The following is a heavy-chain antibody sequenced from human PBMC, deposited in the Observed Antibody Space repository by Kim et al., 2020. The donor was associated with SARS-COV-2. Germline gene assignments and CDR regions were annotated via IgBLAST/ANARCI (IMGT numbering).Heavy chain of an antibody. CDR2: IYHSGST. Sequence: SETLSLTCAVSGGSISSSNWWSWVRQPPGKGLEWIGEIYHSGSTNYNPSLKSRVTISVDKSKNQFSLKLSSVTAADTAVYYCARDRVGKWLRFGRYGMDVWGQGNTVTVSS. CDR3: ARDRVGKWLRFGRYGMDV. J-gene: IGHJ6*02. V-gene: IGHV4-4*02. D-gene: IGHD5-12*01. CDR1: GGSISSSNW.